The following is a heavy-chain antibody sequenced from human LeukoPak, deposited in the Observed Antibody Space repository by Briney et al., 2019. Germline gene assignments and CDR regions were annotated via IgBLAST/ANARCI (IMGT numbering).Heavy chain of an antibody. Sequence: ASVKVSCKASGYTFTGYYMHWVRQAPGQGLEWMGWINPNSGGTNYAQKFQGWVTMTRDTSISTAYMELSRLRSDDTAVYYCAREAVAGGEGAFDIWGQGTMVTVSS. CDR1: GYTFTGYY. J-gene: IGHJ3*02. CDR2: INPNSGGT. D-gene: IGHD6-19*01. V-gene: IGHV1-2*04. CDR3: AREAVAGGEGAFDI.